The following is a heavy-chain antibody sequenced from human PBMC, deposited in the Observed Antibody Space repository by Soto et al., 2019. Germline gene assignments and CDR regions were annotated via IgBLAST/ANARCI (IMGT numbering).Heavy chain of an antibody. CDR2: IIPILGIA. D-gene: IGHD3-22*01. J-gene: IGHJ4*02. CDR3: ATSYDSSGYYSNY. V-gene: IGHV1-69*02. CDR1: GGTFSSYT. Sequence: QVQLVQSGAEVKKPGSSVKVSCKASGGTFSSYTISWVRQAPGQGLEWMGRIIPILGIANYAQKFQGRVTXTXDXXTSTAYMELSSLRSEDTAVYYCATSYDSSGYYSNYWGQGTLVTVSS.